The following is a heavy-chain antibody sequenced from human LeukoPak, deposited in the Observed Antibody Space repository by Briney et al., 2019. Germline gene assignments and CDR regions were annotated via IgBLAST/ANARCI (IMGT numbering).Heavy chain of an antibody. Sequence: GGSLRLSCAASGFTFSSYAMSWVRQAPGKGLEWVSAISGSGGSTYYADSVKGRFTISRDNSKNTLYLQMNSLRAEDTAVYYCARDFGTIFGVVTHYFDYWGQGTLVTVSS. D-gene: IGHD3-3*01. V-gene: IGHV3-23*01. J-gene: IGHJ4*02. CDR2: ISGSGGST. CDR1: GFTFSSYA. CDR3: ARDFGTIFGVVTHYFDY.